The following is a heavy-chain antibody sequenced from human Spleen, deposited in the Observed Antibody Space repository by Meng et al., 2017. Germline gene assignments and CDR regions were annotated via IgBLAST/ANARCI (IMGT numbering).Heavy chain of an antibody. CDR3: ARGESRDYDILTGYQIY. Sequence: GGSLRLSCAASGFSFDDYSMHWVRQAPGKALEYVSAISGDGDNTYYADSVKGRFTISRDNSKNTLYLQMGSLRAEDMAVYYCARGESRDYDILTGYQIYWGQGTLVTVSS. V-gene: IGHV3-64*02. J-gene: IGHJ4*02. CDR1: GFSFDDYS. CDR2: ISGDGDNT. D-gene: IGHD3-9*01.